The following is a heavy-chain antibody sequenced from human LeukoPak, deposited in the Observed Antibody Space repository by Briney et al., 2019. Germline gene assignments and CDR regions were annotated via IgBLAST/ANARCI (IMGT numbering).Heavy chain of an antibody. V-gene: IGHV3-49*03. D-gene: IGHD3-9*01. Sequence: PGRSLRLSCTASGFTFGDYAMSWFRQAPGKGLEWVGFIRSKAYGGTTEYAASVKGRFTISRDDSKSIAYLQMNSLKTEDTAVYYCTRDPPYDILTGYYLDWGQGTLVTVSS. CDR1: GFTFGDYA. CDR3: TRDPPYDILTGYYLD. CDR2: IRSKAYGGTT. J-gene: IGHJ4*02.